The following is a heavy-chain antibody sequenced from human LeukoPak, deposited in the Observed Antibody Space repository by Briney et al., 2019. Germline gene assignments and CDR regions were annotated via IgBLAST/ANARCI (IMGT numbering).Heavy chain of an antibody. V-gene: IGHV3-30*02. CDR2: IRNDGNEI. D-gene: IGHD1-14*01. CDR1: GFPLHLFA. Sequence: GGSLRLSCAASGFPLHLFAMPCVRQAPGKGLEWVAFIRNDGNEIYYADSVKGRFTISRDNSRDTLYFQMNSLIYEDTAVYYCAKTGFQWGEYFYYMDVWGKGTTVTVSS. J-gene: IGHJ6*03. CDR3: AKTGFQWGEYFYYMDV.